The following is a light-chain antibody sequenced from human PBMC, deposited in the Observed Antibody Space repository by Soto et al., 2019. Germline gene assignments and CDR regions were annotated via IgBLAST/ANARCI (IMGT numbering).Light chain of an antibody. V-gene: IGLV2-23*01. CDR3: CLYVGARSYV. Sequence: QSAPTQPASVSGSPGQSITISCTGTNNLVSWYQQHPGKAPKVVIYEGTKRPSSVSNRFSGSNSGRTASLTISGLQAEDEAHYFCCLYVGARSYVFGPGTKLTVL. CDR1: NNL. CDR2: EGT. J-gene: IGLJ1*01.